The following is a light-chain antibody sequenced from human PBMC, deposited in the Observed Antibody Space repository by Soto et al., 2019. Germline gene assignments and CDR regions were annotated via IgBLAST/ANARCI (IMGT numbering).Light chain of an antibody. CDR2: DVT. CDR3: SSYAISATL. CDR1: SNDVGLYNY. Sequence: QSALTQPASVSGSPGQSITISCTGSSNDVGLYNYVSWYQQHPGKAPKLVISDVTNRPSGVSDRFSGSKSGNTAFLTISGLQAEDEADYYRSSYAISATLFGRGTKLTVL. J-gene: IGLJ2*01. V-gene: IGLV2-14*03.